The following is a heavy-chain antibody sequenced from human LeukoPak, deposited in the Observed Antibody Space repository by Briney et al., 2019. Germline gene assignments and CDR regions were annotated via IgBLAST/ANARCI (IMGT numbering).Heavy chain of an antibody. CDR2: ISDSGDVT. CDR3: AKRSKLSCSSTSCPLDY. D-gene: IGHD2-2*01. J-gene: IGHJ4*02. CDR1: GFTFNNYP. V-gene: IGHV3-23*01. Sequence: GGSLRLSCAASGFTFNNYPMTWVRQPPGKGLEWVSGISDSGDVTCYTDSVKGRFAVSRDNSKNTLYLQMSSLRAEDTAVYYCAKRSKLSCSSTSCPLDYWGQGTLVTVSS.